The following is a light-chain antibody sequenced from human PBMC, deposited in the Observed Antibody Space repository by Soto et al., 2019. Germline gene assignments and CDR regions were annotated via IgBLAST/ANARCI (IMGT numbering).Light chain of an antibody. CDR2: GAS. J-gene: IGKJ1*01. Sequence: EIVMTQSPATLSVSPGERATLSCRASQSVGSNLAWYQQKPGQAPRLLIYGASTRATAIPARCSGSGSGTEFALTISSLQSEDFAISFYQQYNNWPPDKTFGQGTKVEIK. V-gene: IGKV3-15*01. CDR3: QQYNNWPPDKT. CDR1: QSVGSN.